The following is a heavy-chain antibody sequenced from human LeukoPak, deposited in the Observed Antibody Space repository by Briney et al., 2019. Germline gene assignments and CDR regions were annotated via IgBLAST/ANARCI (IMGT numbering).Heavy chain of an antibody. CDR2: IYHSGST. J-gene: IGHJ4*02. CDR1: GGSISTYY. V-gene: IGHV4-59*01. CDR3: ARGGGYASPIGY. D-gene: IGHD5-12*01. Sequence: SETLSLTCTLSGGSISTYYWSWIRQPPGKGLEWIGYIYHSGSTNYNPSLKSRVTISVDTPKNQCSLKLSSVTAADTAVYYCARGGGYASPIGYWGQGALVTVSS.